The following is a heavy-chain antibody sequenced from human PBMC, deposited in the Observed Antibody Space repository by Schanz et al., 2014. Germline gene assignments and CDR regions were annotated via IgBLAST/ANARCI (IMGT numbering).Heavy chain of an antibody. CDR2: INPNSGGT. CDR3: AREGTIIRGLTGWFDP. Sequence: QVQVVQSGADVKKPGASVKVSCKASGNTLSAYYIHWVRQAPGQGLEWMGRINPNSGGTNFAQKFQGRVTVTRDTSISTAYMELGSLRFDDTAVYYCAREGTIIRGLTGWFDPWGQGTLVTVSS. V-gene: IGHV1-2*06. D-gene: IGHD3-10*01. J-gene: IGHJ5*02. CDR1: GNTLSAYY.